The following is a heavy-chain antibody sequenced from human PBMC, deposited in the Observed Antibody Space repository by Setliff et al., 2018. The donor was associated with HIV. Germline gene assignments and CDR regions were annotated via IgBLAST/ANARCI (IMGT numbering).Heavy chain of an antibody. CDR3: ARGGQQWLPYYYYYMDV. CDR2: ISPNSGDT. V-gene: IGHV1-18*01. J-gene: IGHJ6*03. CDR1: GYTFTSYG. Sequence: ASVKVSCKASGYTFTSYGISWVRQAPGQGLEWMGWISPNSGDTDYIQKFQGRVSLTTDTSTNTAYMELRSLRPDDTAIYYCARGGQQWLPYYYYYMDVWGEGTTVTVSS. D-gene: IGHD6-19*01.